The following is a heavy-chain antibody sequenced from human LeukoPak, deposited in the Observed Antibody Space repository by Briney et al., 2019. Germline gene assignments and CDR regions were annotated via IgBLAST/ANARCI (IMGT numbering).Heavy chain of an antibody. CDR2: ISDDGKKK. CDR3: ARAAAATGAFRDNWFDP. CDR1: GFTFSRYD. D-gene: IGHD2-8*02. V-gene: IGHV3-30*04. Sequence: PGRSLRLSCVGSGFTFSRYDVHWVRQAPGKGLEWAAVISDDGKKKIYADSVKGRFTISRDNSKNTLYLQMDSLRAEDTALYYCARAAAATGAFRDNWFDPWGQGTLVTVSS. J-gene: IGHJ5*02.